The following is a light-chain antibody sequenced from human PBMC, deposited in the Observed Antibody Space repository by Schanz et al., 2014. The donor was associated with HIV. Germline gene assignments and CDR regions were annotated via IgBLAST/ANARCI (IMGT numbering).Light chain of an antibody. CDR2: GAS. V-gene: IGKV3-15*01. CDR3: HQYGSSRGT. CDR1: QSVSSN. Sequence: EIVMTQSPATLSVSPGERATLSCRASQSVSSNLAWYQQKPGQAPRLLIYGASTRATGIPARFSGSGSGTDFTLTISRLEPEDFAVYYCHQYGSSRGTFGGGTRVELK. J-gene: IGKJ4*01.